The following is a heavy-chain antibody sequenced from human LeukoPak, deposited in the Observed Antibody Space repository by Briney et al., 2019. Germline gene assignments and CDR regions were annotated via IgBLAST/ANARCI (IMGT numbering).Heavy chain of an antibody. Sequence: ASVKVSCKASGYTFTSYDIDWVRQATGQGLGWMGWMNPNSGNTGYAQKFQGRVTMTRNTSISTAYMELSSLRSEDTAVYYCARAVAVARYDYWGQGTLVTVSS. CDR3: ARAVAVARYDY. J-gene: IGHJ4*02. CDR1: GYTFTSYD. V-gene: IGHV1-8*01. D-gene: IGHD6-19*01. CDR2: MNPNSGNT.